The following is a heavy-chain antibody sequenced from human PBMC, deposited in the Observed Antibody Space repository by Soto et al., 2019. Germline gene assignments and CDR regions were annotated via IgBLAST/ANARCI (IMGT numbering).Heavy chain of an antibody. Sequence: EVQLVESGGGLVQPGGSLRLSCAASGFTFSSYSMNWVRQAPGKGLEWVSYISSSSSTIYYADSVKGRFTISRDNAKNSLYLQMNSLRAEDTAVYYCARDLKGRNNWFDPWGQGTLVTVSS. CDR3: ARDLKGRNNWFDP. D-gene: IGHD1-26*01. J-gene: IGHJ5*02. CDR2: ISSSSSTI. V-gene: IGHV3-48*01. CDR1: GFTFSSYS.